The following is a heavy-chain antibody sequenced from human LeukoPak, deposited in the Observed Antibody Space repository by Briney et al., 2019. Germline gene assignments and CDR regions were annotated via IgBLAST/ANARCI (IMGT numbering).Heavy chain of an antibody. Sequence: SETLSLTCTVSGGSISSYYWSWIRQPPGKGLEWIGYIYYSGSTNYNPSLKSRVTISVDTSKNQFSLKLSSVTAADTAVYYCAKDPRYDYVWGTPWSLSAALDYWGQGTLVTVSS. CDR3: AKDPRYDYVWGTPWSLSAALDY. CDR1: GGSISSYY. J-gene: IGHJ4*02. CDR2: IYYSGST. D-gene: IGHD3-16*01. V-gene: IGHV4-59*01.